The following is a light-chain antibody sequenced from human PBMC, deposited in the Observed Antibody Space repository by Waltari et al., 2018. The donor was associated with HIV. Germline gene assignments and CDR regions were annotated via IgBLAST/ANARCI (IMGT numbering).Light chain of an antibody. CDR3: QVRDSSTVV. Sequence: SYELTQPLSVSVALGQTATITFGGNHLGRKNVCWYQQKPGQAPVLIIYRDNTRPSGIPERFSGSNSGNTATLIISRAQAGDEADYYCQVRDSSTVVFGGGTNLTVL. J-gene: IGLJ2*01. CDR2: RDN. V-gene: IGLV3-9*01. CDR1: HLGRKN.